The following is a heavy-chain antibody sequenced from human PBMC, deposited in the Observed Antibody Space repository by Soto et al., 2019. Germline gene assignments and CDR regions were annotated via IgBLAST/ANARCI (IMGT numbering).Heavy chain of an antibody. CDR3: ARDSGGYFDY. CDR2: IYYSGST. Sequence: QVQLQESGRGLVKPSETLSLTCTVSGGSISSYYWSWIRQPPGKGLEWIGYIYYSGSTNYNPSLKSRVTISVDTSKNQFSLKLSSVTAADTAVYYCARDSGGYFDYWGQGTLVTVSS. J-gene: IGHJ4*02. D-gene: IGHD3-22*01. V-gene: IGHV4-59*01. CDR1: GGSISSYY.